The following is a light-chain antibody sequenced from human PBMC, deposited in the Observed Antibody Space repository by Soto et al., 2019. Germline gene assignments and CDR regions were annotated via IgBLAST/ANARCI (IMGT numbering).Light chain of an antibody. J-gene: IGKJ1*01. Sequence: DIQLTQSPSYIATSVCDSITSTCRASHNIRNSLNWYQQKPGKAPKFLIYASSSLQSGVPSRFSGSASGTDFTLTISSLQPEDFATYYCQNYNSYSEAFGQGTKVDIK. CDR1: HNIRNS. V-gene: IGKV1-39*01. CDR3: QNYNSYSEA. CDR2: ASS.